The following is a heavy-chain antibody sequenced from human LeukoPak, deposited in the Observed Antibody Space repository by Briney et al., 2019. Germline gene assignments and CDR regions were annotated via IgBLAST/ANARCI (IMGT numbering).Heavy chain of an antibody. CDR1: GYTFTSYD. CDR2: INPNSGGT. Sequence: ASVKVSCKASGYTFTSYDINWVRQATGQGLEWMGWINPNSGGTNYAQKFQGRVTMTRDTSISTAYMELSRLRSDDTAVYYCARGPHWDPHFDYWGRGTLVTVSS. J-gene: IGHJ4*02. D-gene: IGHD7-27*01. V-gene: IGHV1-2*02. CDR3: ARGPHWDPHFDY.